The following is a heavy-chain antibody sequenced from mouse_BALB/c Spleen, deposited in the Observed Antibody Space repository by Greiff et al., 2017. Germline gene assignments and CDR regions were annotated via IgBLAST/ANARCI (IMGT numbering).Heavy chain of an antibody. J-gene: IGHJ3*01. D-gene: IGHD2-3*01. V-gene: IGHV5-6-5*01. CDR3: ARDDGYYFSWFAY. Sequence: DVMLVESGGGLVKPGGSLKLSCAASGFTFSSYAMSWVRQTPEKRLEWVASISSGGSTYYPDSVKGRFTISRDNAKNTLYLQMSSLKSEDTAMYYCARDDGYYFSWFAYWGQGTLVTVSA. CDR1: GFTFSSYA. CDR2: ISSGGST.